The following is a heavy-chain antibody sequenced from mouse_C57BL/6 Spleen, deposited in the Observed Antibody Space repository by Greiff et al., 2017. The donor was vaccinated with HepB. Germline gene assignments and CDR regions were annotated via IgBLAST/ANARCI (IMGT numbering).Heavy chain of an antibody. J-gene: IGHJ2*01. CDR1: GYAFSSSW. CDR3: ARRGLGPDY. CDR2: IYPGDGDT. V-gene: IGHV1-82*01. Sequence: QVQLQQSGPELVKPGASVKISCKASGYAFSSSWMNWVKQRPGKGLEWIGRIYPGDGDTNYNGKFKGKATLTADKSSSTAYMQLSSLTSEDSAVYFCARRGLGPDYWGQGTTLTVSS. D-gene: IGHD4-1*01.